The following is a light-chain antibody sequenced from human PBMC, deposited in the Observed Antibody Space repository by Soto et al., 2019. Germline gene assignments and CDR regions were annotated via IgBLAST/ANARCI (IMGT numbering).Light chain of an antibody. V-gene: IGLV1-51*01. CDR1: SSNIANNY. J-gene: IGLJ7*01. CDR3: GTWDSSLSAAV. CDR2: DNS. Sequence: QSVLTQPPSVSAAPGQKVTISCSGSSSNIANNYVSWYQQLPGTAPKLLIYDNSKRPSGIPDRFSGSKSGTSATLGITGLQTGDEADYYCGTWDSSLSAAVFGGGTQLTVL.